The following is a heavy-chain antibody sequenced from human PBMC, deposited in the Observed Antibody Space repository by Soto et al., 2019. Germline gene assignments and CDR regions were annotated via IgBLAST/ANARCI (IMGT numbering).Heavy chain of an antibody. D-gene: IGHD5-18*01. CDR3: ARHPGYSYHNDY. J-gene: IGHJ4*02. CDR1: GYSFTSYW. CDR2: IDPSDSYT. V-gene: IGHV5-10-1*01. Sequence: GESLKISCKGSGYSFTSYWISWVRQMPGKGLEWMGRIDPSDSYTNYSPSFQGHVTISADKSISTAYLQWSSLKASDTAMYYCARHPGYSYHNDYWGQGTLVTVS.